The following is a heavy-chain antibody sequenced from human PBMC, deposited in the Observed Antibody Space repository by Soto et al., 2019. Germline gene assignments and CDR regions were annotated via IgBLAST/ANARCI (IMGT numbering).Heavy chain of an antibody. CDR2: INHSGST. D-gene: IGHD2-15*01. CDR1: GGSFSGYY. Sequence: PSETLSLTCAVYGGSFSGYYWSWIRQPPGKGLEWIGEINHSGSTNYNPSLKSRVTISVDTSKNHFSLKLSSVTAADTAVYYCARAPGVVAATVAFRWFDYWGQGTLVTVSS. V-gene: IGHV4-34*01. J-gene: IGHJ4*02. CDR3: ARAPGVVAATVAFRWFDY.